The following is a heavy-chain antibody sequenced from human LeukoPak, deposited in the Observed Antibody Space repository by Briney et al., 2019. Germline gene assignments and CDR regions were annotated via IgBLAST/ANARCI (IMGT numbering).Heavy chain of an antibody. J-gene: IGHJ6*03. CDR3: AKDSSSYDWGYMDV. CDR2: ISGSGGST. D-gene: IGHD3-22*01. V-gene: IGHV3-23*01. CDR1: GFTFSSYA. Sequence: GGSLRLSCAASGFTFSSYAMSWVRQAPGKGLEWVSAISGSGGSTYYADSVKGRFTIYRDNSKNTLYLEMNSLRAEDTAVYYCAKDSSSYDWGYMDVWGKGTTDTISS.